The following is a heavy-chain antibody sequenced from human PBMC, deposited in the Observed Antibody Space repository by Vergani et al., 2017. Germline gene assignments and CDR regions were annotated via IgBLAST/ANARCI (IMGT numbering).Heavy chain of an antibody. D-gene: IGHD3-10*01. CDR3: AKGPGGVVPGYLDY. Sequence: EVQLVESGGGLVQPGGSLRLSCAASGFTLDDYAMHWVRQAPGKGLEWVSGISWNSGSIGYADSVKGRFTISRDNAKNSLYLQMNSLRAEDTALYYCAKGPGGVVPGYLDYGGQGSLVTVSS. CDR2: ISWNSGSI. V-gene: IGHV3-9*01. CDR1: GFTLDDYA. J-gene: IGHJ4*02.